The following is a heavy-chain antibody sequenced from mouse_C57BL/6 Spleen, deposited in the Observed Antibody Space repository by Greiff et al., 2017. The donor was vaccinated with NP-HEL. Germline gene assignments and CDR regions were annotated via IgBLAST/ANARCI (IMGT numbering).Heavy chain of an antibody. CDR2: IRRKSNNYAT. V-gene: IGHV10-1*01. Sequence: EVKLVESGGGLVQPKGSLKLSCAASGFSFNTYAMNWVRQAPGQGLEWVARIRRKSNNYATYYADSVKDRFTISRDDSESMLYLQMNNLKTEDTAMYYWGRLGANWDVPYWGQGTLVTVSA. D-gene: IGHD4-1*01. J-gene: IGHJ3*01. CDR1: GFSFNTYA. CDR3: GRLGANWDVPY.